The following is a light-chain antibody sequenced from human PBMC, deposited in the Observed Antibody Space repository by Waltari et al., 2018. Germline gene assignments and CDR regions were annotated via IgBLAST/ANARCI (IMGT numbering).Light chain of an antibody. CDR3: FLSYSGALYV. V-gene: IGLV7-46*01. J-gene: IGLJ1*01. Sequence: QDVVTQEPSLTVSPGGTGTRTCGPSTGPVSRSHFPFWFQQRPGQAPRTLIYDTTKTLSWTPARFSGSLLGGKAALTLSGAQPEDEAEYYCFLSYSGALYVFGTGTKVTVL. CDR2: DTT. CDR1: TGPVSRSHF.